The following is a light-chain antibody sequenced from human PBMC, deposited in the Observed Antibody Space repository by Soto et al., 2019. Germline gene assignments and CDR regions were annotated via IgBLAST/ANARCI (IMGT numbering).Light chain of an antibody. CDR2: GAS. Sequence: EIVLTPSPGTLSLSPGERATLSCRASQSVSNNYLAWYQQKPGQAPRLLIYGASNRATGIPDRFSGSGSGTDFTLTISGLQSEDSAVYFCQQYNNWPFSFGQGTRLEI. CDR1: QSVSNNY. V-gene: IGKV3-20*01. CDR3: QQYNNWPFS. J-gene: IGKJ5*01.